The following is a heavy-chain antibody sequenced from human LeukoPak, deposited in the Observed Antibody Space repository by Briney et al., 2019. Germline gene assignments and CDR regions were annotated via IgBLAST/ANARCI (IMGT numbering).Heavy chain of an antibody. D-gene: IGHD6-6*01. V-gene: IGHV4-34*01. J-gene: IGHJ5*02. CDR1: GVSFSGYY. Sequence: SETLSLTCAVYGVSFSGYYWSWIRQPPGKGLEWIGEINHSGSTNYNPSLKSRVTISVDTSKNQFSLKMTSVTAADTAVYYCARDSAVAASINWFDPWGQGTLVTVSS. CDR2: INHSGST. CDR3: ARDSAVAASINWFDP.